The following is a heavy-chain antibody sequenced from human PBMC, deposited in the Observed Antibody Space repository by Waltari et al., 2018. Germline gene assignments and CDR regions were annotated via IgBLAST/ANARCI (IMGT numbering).Heavy chain of an antibody. CDR2: IYWNDDK. Sequence: TQTLTLTCTFSGFSLSTSGVGVGWIRQPPGKALEWLALIYWNDDKRYSPSLKSRLTITKDTSKNQVVLTMTNMDPVDTATYYCAHSSRPRELVHAFDIWGQGTMVTVSS. CDR1: GFSLSTSGVG. J-gene: IGHJ3*02. CDR3: AHSSRPRELVHAFDI. D-gene: IGHD6-13*01. V-gene: IGHV2-5*01.